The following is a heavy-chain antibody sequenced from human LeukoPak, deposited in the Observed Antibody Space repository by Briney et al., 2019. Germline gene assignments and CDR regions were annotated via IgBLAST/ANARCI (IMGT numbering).Heavy chain of an antibody. CDR2: IWYDGSNK. V-gene: IGHV3-33*01. CDR1: GFTFSSYG. J-gene: IGHJ3*02. D-gene: IGHD3-9*01. CDR3: AREDDTAAFDI. Sequence: GSLRLSCAASGFTFSSYGMHWVRQAPGKGLEWVAVIWYDGSNKYYADSVKGRFTISRDNSKNTLYLQMNSLRAEDTAVYYCAREDDTAAFDIWGQGTMVTVSS.